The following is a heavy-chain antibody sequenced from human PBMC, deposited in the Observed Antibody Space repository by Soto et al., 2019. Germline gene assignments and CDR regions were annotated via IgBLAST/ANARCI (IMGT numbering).Heavy chain of an antibody. V-gene: IGHV3-11*01. CDR3: ARERYSYGPSYFDY. CDR1: GFTFSDYY. D-gene: IGHD5-18*01. Sequence: QVQLVESGGDLVKPGGSLRLSCAASGFTFSDYYMSWIRQAPGKGLEWVSSITSSGSTTYYTDSVKGRFTISRDNAKNSLYLQMNSLRAEDTAVYYCARERYSYGPSYFDYWGQGTLVTVSS. J-gene: IGHJ4*02. CDR2: ITSSGSTT.